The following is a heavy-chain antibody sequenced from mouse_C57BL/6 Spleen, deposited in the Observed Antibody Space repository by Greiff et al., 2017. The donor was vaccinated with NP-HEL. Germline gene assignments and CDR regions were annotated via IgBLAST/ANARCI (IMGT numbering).Heavy chain of an antibody. J-gene: IGHJ1*03. Sequence: EVKLVESGGGLVKPGGSLKLSCAASGFTFSDYGMHWVRQAPEKGLEWVAYISSGSSTIYYADTVKGRFTISRDNAKNTLFLQMTSLRSEDTAMYYCARKQGYSWYFDVWGTGTTVTVSS. V-gene: IGHV5-17*01. CDR1: GFTFSDYG. CDR3: ARKQGYSWYFDV. D-gene: IGHD2-3*01. CDR2: ISSGSSTI.